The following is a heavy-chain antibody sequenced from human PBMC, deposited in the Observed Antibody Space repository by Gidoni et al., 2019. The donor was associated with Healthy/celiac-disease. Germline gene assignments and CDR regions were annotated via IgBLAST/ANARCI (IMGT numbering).Heavy chain of an antibody. V-gene: IGHV3-21*01. J-gene: IGHJ6*02. Sequence: EVQLVESGGGLVKPGGSLRLSCAASGFTFSSYSMNWVRQAPGKGLEWVSSISSSSSYIYYADSVKGRFTISRDNAKNSLYLQMNSLRAEDTAVYYCARALREMATITGAYYGMDVWGQGTTVTVSS. CDR2: ISSSSSYI. D-gene: IGHD5-12*01. CDR1: GFTFSSYS. CDR3: ARALREMATITGAYYGMDV.